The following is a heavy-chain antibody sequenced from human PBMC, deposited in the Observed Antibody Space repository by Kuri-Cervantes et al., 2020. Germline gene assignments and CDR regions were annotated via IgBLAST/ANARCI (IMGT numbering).Heavy chain of an antibody. V-gene: IGHV1-69*05. CDR3: ARSFFGVADV. D-gene: IGHD3-10*01. Sequence: SVKVSCKASGGTFSSYAISWVRQAPGQGLEWMGGIIPIFGTANYAQKFQGRVTITRDTSASTAYMELSSLRSEDTAVYYCARSFFGVADVWGQGTTVTVSS. CDR1: GGTFSSYA. CDR2: IIPIFGTA. J-gene: IGHJ6*02.